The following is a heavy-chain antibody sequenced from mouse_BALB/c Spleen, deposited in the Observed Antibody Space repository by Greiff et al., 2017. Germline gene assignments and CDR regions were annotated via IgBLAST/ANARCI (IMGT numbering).Heavy chain of an antibody. D-gene: IGHD1-1*01. CDR2: IDPANGNT. V-gene: IGHV14-3*02. CDR1: GFNIKDTY. Sequence: EVQLQQSGAELVKPGASVKLSCTASGFNIKDTYMHWVKQRPEQGLEWIGRIDPANGNTKYDPKFQGKATITADTSSNIAYLQLSSLTSEDTAVYYCARYVGYYGSSFDYWGQGTTLTVSS. CDR3: ARYVGYYGSSFDY. J-gene: IGHJ2*01.